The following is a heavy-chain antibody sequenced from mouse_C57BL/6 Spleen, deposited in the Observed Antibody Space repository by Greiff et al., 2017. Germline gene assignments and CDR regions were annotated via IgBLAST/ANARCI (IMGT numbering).Heavy chain of an antibody. CDR1: GYSFTGYF. CDR3: ARSGMGYYGNAMDD. Sequence: VQLKESGPELVKPGDSVKISCKASGYSFTGYFMNWVMQSHGKSLEWIGRINPYNGDTFYNQKFKGKATLTVDKSSSTAHMELRSLTSEDSAVYYCARSGMGYYGNAMDDWGQGTSVTVSS. J-gene: IGHJ4*01. CDR2: INPYNGDT. V-gene: IGHV1-20*01. D-gene: IGHD2-1*01.